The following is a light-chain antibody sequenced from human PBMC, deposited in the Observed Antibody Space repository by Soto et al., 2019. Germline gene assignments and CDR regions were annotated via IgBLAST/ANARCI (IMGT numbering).Light chain of an antibody. V-gene: IGKV3-11*01. CDR3: QQRSSSIT. CDR1: QRVNSY. J-gene: IGKJ5*01. CDR2: DAS. Sequence: EIVLTQSPATLSLSPGERATLSCRASQRVNSYVAWYQQKPGQAPRLLIYDASNRATGIPARFSGSGSGTDFPLTISGLEPEYFVVYYCQQRSSSITFGQGTRLEIK.